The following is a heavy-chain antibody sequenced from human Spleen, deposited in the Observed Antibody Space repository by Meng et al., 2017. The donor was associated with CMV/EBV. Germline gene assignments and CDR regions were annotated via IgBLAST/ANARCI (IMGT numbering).Heavy chain of an antibody. J-gene: IGHJ5*02. CDR3: VRDLPPYYDFWSGYLDL. V-gene: IGHV3-21*01. CDR1: GFTFNDYE. D-gene: IGHD3-3*01. CDR2: ISSTSTYI. Sequence: GGSLRLSCAASGFTFNDYEMNWVRQAPGKGLEWVSSISSTSTYIYYADSVKGRFTISRDNAKNSLYLEMDSLRAEDTAVYYCVRDLPPYYDFWSGYLDLWGQGTLVTVSS.